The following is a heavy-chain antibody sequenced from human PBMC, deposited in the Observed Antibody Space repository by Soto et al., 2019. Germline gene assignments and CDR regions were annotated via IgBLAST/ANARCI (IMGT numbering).Heavy chain of an antibody. Sequence: SETLSLTCTVSGGSISSSYWSWIRQPPGKGLEWIGYISYSGSTNYNPSLKSRVTISVDTSKNQFSLKLSSVTAADTAVYYCASHRGRTVTTSEYFHHWGQGTLVTVSS. CDR1: GGSISSSY. V-gene: IGHV4-59*08. D-gene: IGHD4-17*01. CDR2: ISYSGST. CDR3: ASHRGRTVTTSEYFHH. J-gene: IGHJ1*01.